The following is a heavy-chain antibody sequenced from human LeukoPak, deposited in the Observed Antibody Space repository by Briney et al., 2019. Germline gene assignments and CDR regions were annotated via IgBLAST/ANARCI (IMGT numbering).Heavy chain of an antibody. D-gene: IGHD3-3*01. CDR2: IRYDGSNK. Sequence: PGGSLRLSCAASGFTFSSYGMHWVRQAPGKGLEWVAFIRYDGSNKYYADSVKGRFTISRDNSKNTLYLQMNSLRAEGTAVYYCAKVYYFGVELDAFDIWGQGTMVTVSS. V-gene: IGHV3-30*02. CDR1: GFTFSSYG. J-gene: IGHJ3*02. CDR3: AKVYYFGVELDAFDI.